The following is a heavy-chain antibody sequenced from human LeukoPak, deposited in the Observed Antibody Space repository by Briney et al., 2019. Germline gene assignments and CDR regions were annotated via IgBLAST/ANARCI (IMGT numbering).Heavy chain of an antibody. V-gene: IGHV3-74*01. CDR3: ARVTLYRTPFDY. CDR1: GFTFNKDW. D-gene: IGHD1-26*01. Sequence: SGGSLRLSCAASGFTFNKDWMHWVRQAPGEGLVRVSRINPDGSDINYADSVRGRFTISRDNAKNTLYLQMNSLRVEDTAVYYCARVTLYRTPFDYWGQGTLVTVSS. CDR2: INPDGSDI. J-gene: IGHJ4*02.